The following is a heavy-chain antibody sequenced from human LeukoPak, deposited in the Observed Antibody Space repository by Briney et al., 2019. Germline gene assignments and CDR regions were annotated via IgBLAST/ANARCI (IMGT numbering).Heavy chain of an antibody. V-gene: IGHV4-34*01. D-gene: IGHD5-18*01. CDR2: INHSGST. Sequence: SETLSLTCAVYGGSFSGYYWSWIRQPPGKGLEWIGEINHSGSTNYNPSLKSRVTISVDTSKNQFSLKLSSVTAADTAVYYCARTTEGGYTYDYFYYYYMDVWGKGTTVTITS. J-gene: IGHJ6*03. CDR3: ARTTEGGYTYDYFYYYYMDV. CDR1: GGSFSGYY.